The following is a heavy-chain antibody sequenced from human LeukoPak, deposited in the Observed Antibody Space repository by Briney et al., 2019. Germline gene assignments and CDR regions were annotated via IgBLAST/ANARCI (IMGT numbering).Heavy chain of an antibody. J-gene: IGHJ4*02. D-gene: IGHD5-12*01. Sequence: GGSLRLSCAASGLTFSSYGMHWVRQAPGKGLEWVAVIWYDGSNKYYADSVKGRFTISRDNSKKTLYLQMNTLRAEDTAVYYCAREGGGYGFDYWGQGTLVTVST. CDR2: IWYDGSNK. V-gene: IGHV3-33*01. CDR1: GLTFSSYG. CDR3: AREGGGYGFDY.